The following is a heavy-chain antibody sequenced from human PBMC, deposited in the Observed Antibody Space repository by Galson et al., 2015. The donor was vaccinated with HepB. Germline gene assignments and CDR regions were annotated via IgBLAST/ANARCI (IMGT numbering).Heavy chain of an antibody. Sequence: SVKVSCKASGGTFSSYAISWVRQAPGQGLEWMGGIIPIFGTANYAQKFQGRVTVTADKSTSTAYMELSSLRSEDTAVYYCARMYYDILTGCGSFDYWGQGTLVTVSS. V-gene: IGHV1-69*06. CDR3: ARMYYDILTGCGSFDY. D-gene: IGHD3-9*01. J-gene: IGHJ4*02. CDR2: IIPIFGTA. CDR1: GGTFSSYA.